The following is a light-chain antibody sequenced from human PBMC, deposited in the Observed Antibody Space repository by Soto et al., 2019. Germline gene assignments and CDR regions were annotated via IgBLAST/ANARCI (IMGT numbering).Light chain of an antibody. CDR1: SSDVGGYNY. V-gene: IGLV2-14*01. J-gene: IGLJ2*01. CDR2: DVS. Sequence: QSALTQPASGSGSPGQSITISCTGTSSDVGGYNYVSWYQQHPGKAPKLMIYDVSNRPSGVSNRFSGSKSGNTASLTISGLQAEDEADYYCSSYTSSSTRVVVGGGTKVTVL. CDR3: SSYTSSSTRVV.